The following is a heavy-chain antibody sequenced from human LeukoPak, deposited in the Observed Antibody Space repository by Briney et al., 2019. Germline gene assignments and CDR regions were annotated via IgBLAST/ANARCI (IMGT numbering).Heavy chain of an antibody. CDR2: ISGGVSST. Sequence: GGSLRLSCAASGFTFSNYAMSWVRQAPGKGLEWVSTISGGVSSTYYADSVKGRFAISRDNSKNTLYLQMNSLRAEDTAEYYCAKIGCSSSSCYSFPLYYYYYMDVWGKGTTVTVSS. J-gene: IGHJ6*03. CDR3: AKIGCSSSSCYSFPLYYYYYMDV. V-gene: IGHV3-23*01. CDR1: GFTFSNYA. D-gene: IGHD2-2*01.